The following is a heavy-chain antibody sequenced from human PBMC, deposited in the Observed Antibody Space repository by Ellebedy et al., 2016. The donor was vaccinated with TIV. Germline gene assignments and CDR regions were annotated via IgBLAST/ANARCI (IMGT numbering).Heavy chain of an antibody. V-gene: IGHV1-8*01. CDR2: MNPNSGNT. Sequence: ASVKVSXXASGYTFTSYDINWVRQATGQGLEWMGWMNPNSGNTGYAQKFQGRVTMTRNTSISTAYMELSSLRSEDTAVYYCARNLLELLWFGAGLWLFDYWGQGTLVTVSS. D-gene: IGHD3-10*01. CDR1: GYTFTSYD. J-gene: IGHJ4*02. CDR3: ARNLLELLWFGAGLWLFDY.